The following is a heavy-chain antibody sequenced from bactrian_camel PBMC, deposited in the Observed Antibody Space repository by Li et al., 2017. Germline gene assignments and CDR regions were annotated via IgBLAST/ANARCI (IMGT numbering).Heavy chain of an antibody. V-gene: IGHV3S6*01. CDR2: IYDDRSLT. J-gene: IGHJ4*01. CDR3: AADEGSKGGYCSGGNCWSCSY. D-gene: IGHD2*01. Sequence: HVQLVESGGGSVQAGGSLRLSCAASAHAYSSYCLGWFRQAPGKERERVAVIYDDRSLTYYADSVKGRFTISRDNVGNSVYLQMNNVKPEDTAMYYCAADEGSKGGYCSGGNCWSCSYWGEGTQVTVS. CDR1: AHAYSSYC.